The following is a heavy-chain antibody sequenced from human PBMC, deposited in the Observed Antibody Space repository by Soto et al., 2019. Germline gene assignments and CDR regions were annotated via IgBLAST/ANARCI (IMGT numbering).Heavy chain of an antibody. CDR3: TYSGYDINFYYFDY. V-gene: IGHV3-23*01. J-gene: IGHJ4*02. D-gene: IGHD5-12*01. CDR2: ISGSGGST. Sequence: WGSLSLSCAAPGFTFSSYAMSWVRQAPGKGLEWVSAISGSGGSTYYADSVKGRFTISRDNSKNTLYLQMNSLRAEDTAVYYCTYSGYDINFYYFDYWGQGTLVTVSS. CDR1: GFTFSSYA.